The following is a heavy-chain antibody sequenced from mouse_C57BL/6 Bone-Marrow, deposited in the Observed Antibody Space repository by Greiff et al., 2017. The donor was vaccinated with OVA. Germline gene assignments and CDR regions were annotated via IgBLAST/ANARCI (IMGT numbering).Heavy chain of an antibody. CDR2: IDPSDSYT. CDR1: GYTFTSYW. Sequence: VQLQESGAELVRPGTSVKLSCKASGYTFTSYWMHWVKQRPGQGLEWIGVIDPSDSYTNYNQKFKGKATLTVDTSSSTAYMQLSSLTSEDSAVYYCARPKLYKGFAYWGQGTLVTVSA. CDR3: ARPKLYKGFAY. V-gene: IGHV1-59*01. J-gene: IGHJ3*01.